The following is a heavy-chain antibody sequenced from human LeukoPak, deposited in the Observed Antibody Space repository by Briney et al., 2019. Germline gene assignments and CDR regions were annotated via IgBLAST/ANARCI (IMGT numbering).Heavy chain of an antibody. V-gene: IGHV4-59*01. CDR2: IYYSGST. Sequence: SETLSLTCTVSGGSMNSYYWSWIRQPPGKGLEWIGYIYYSGSTNYNPSLKSRVTISVDTSKNQFSLNLSSVTAADTAMYYCARDRSPEGYYDSSHWDYYHGMDVWGQGTTVTVSS. CDR1: GGSMNSYY. CDR3: ARDRSPEGYYDSSHWDYYHGMDV. D-gene: IGHD3-22*01. J-gene: IGHJ6*02.